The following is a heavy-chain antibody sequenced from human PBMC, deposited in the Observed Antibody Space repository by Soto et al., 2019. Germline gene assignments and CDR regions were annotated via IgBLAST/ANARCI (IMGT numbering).Heavy chain of an antibody. V-gene: IGHV2-5*02. J-gene: IGHJ4*02. CDR3: AHSSPGATGPVSFDY. D-gene: IGHD1-26*01. CDR2: IYWDDDK. Sequence: QITLKESGPPLVKPTQTLTLTCTFSGFSLSTSGVGVGWIRQPPGKALEWLALIYWDDDKRYSPSLKSRLTITKDTSKNQVVLTMTNMDPVDTATYYCAHSSPGATGPVSFDYWGQGTLVTVSS. CDR1: GFSLSTSGVG.